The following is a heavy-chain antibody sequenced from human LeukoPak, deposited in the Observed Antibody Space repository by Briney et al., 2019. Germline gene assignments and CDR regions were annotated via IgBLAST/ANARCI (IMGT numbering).Heavy chain of an antibody. CDR2: INPNSGGT. CDR1: GGTFSSYS. D-gene: IGHD2-21*02. Sequence: ASVKVSCKASGGTFSSYSISWVRQAPGQGLEWMGWINPNSGGTNYAQKFQGWVTMTRDTSISTAYMELSRLRSDDTAVYYCARAAYCGGDCYSLEFDYWGQGTLVTVSS. V-gene: IGHV1-2*04. J-gene: IGHJ4*02. CDR3: ARAAYCGGDCYSLEFDY.